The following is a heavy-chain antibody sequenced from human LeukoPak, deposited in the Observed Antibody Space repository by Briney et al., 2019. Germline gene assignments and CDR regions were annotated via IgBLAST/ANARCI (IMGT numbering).Heavy chain of an antibody. CDR2: IYHSGST. Sequence: PSETLSLTCAVSGGSISSSNWWSWVRQPPGKGLEWIGEIYHSGSTNYNPSLKSRVTIAVDKSKNQFSLKLSSVTAEDTAVYYCAKDQEPAMVWFFDYWGQGTLVTVSS. D-gene: IGHD5-18*01. CDR1: GGSISSSNW. V-gene: IGHV4-4*02. CDR3: AKDQEPAMVWFFDY. J-gene: IGHJ4*02.